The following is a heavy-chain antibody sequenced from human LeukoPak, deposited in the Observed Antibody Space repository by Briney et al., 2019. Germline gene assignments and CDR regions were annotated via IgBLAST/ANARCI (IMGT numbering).Heavy chain of an antibody. V-gene: IGHV3-48*02. Sequence: PGGSLRLSCAASGFTFSSYSMNWVRQAPGKGLEWVSYISSSSSTIYYADSVKGRFTISRDNAKNSLYLQMNSLRDEDTALYYCAREADKNYDSSGYSDAFDIRGQGTMVIVSS. CDR1: GFTFSSYS. CDR3: AREADKNYDSSGYSDAFDI. J-gene: IGHJ3*02. D-gene: IGHD3-22*01. CDR2: ISSSSSTI.